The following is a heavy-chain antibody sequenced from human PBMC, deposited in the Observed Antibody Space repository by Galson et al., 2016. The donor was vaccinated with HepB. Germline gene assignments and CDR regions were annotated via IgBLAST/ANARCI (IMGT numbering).Heavy chain of an antibody. Sequence: TLSLTCEVSGGSLGTYYWSWIRQPPGKGLEWIGNINYSGKTHYNPSLRSRPTISVDTSKNQLSLILGSVTAADTAVYYCARETNGEYDDWFGPWGRGTQVIVSS. V-gene: IGHV4-59*01. CDR2: INYSGKT. D-gene: IGHD4-17*01. J-gene: IGHJ5*02. CDR3: ARETNGEYDDWFGP. CDR1: GGSLGTYY.